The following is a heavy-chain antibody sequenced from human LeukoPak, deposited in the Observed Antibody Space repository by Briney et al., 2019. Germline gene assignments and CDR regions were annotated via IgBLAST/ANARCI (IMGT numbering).Heavy chain of an antibody. D-gene: IGHD3-3*01. CDR3: ARNYDFWSGYWHLYYFDY. J-gene: IGHJ4*02. CDR1: GFTFSSYW. V-gene: IGHV3-7*01. Sequence: GGSPRLSCAASGFTFSSYWMSWVRQAPGKGLEWVANIKQPGSEQYYVDSVKGRFTISRDNAKNSLYLQMNSLRAEDTAVYYCARNYDFWSGYWHLYYFDYWGQGTLVTVSS. CDR2: IKQPGSEQ.